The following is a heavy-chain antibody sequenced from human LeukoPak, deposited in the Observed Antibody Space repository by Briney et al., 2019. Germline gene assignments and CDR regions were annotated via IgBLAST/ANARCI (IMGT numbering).Heavy chain of an antibody. CDR1: GYTFTSYG. D-gene: IGHD4-11*01. CDR3: ARDRNLWPFDY. J-gene: IGHJ4*02. V-gene: IGHV1-18*01. CDR2: ISAYNGNT. Sequence: ASVKVSCKASGYTFTSYGISWVRQAPGQGLEWMGWISAYNGNTNYAQKFQGRVTMTRDMSTSTVYMELSSLRSEDTAVYYCARDRNLWPFDYWGQGTLVTVSS.